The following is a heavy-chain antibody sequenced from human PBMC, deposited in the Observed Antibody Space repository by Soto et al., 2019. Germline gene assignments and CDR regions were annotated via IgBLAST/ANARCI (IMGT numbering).Heavy chain of an antibody. CDR3: AKDLTTAADGTAFDI. CDR2: ISWNSGSI. J-gene: IGHJ3*02. D-gene: IGHD6-13*01. V-gene: IGHV3-9*01. CDR1: GFTFDDYG. Sequence: PGGSLRLSCAASGFTFDDYGMHWVRQGPGKGLEWVSGISWNSGSIGYADSVKGRFTISRDNAKNSLYLQMNSLRPEDTALYYCAKDLTTAADGTAFDIWGQGTMVTVS.